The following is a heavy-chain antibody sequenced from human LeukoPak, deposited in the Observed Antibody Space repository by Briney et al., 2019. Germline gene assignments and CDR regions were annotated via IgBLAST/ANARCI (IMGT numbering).Heavy chain of an antibody. CDR2: IHYTGST. D-gene: IGHD3-10*01. CDR3: ARGGYYGSGNDFRFDP. V-gene: IGHV4-61*01. Sequence: SETLSLTCTVSGYSISSDYYWGWIRQPPGKGLECIGYIHYTGSTNYNPSLKSRVTISVDTSKNQFSLKLNSVTAADTAVYYCARGGYYGSGNDFRFDPWGQGTLVTVSS. CDR1: GYSISSDYY. J-gene: IGHJ5*02.